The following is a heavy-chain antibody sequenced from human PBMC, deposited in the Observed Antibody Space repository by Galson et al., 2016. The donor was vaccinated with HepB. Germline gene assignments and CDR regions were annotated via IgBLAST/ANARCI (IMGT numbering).Heavy chain of an antibody. CDR1: GFSVTRNY. J-gene: IGHJ6*04. CDR3: ARGFCGGTSCYGGFYYGMDV. CDR2: LYGIGTT. Sequence: SLRLSCAASGFSVTRNYMTWVRQAPGKGLEWVSVLYGIGTTYYADSVKGRFTISRDDDQNTLFLQMDRLRPEGTATYFCARGFCGGTSCYGGFYYGMDVWGKGTRVIVSS. V-gene: IGHV3-66*03. D-gene: IGHD2-2*01.